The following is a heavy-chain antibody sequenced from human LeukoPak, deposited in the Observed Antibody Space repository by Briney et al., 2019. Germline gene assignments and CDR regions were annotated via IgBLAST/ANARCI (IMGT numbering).Heavy chain of an antibody. CDR3: ARVGLWFGADY. Sequence: PSETLSLTCAVYGRSFSGYYWSWIRQPPGKGLEWIGEINHSGSTNYNPSLKSRVTISVDTSKNQFSLKLSSVTAADTAVYYCARVGLWFGADYWGQGTLVTVSS. D-gene: IGHD3-10*01. V-gene: IGHV4-34*01. CDR1: GRSFSGYY. J-gene: IGHJ4*02. CDR2: INHSGST.